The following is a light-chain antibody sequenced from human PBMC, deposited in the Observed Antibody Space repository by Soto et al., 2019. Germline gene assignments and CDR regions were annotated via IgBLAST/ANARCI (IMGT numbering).Light chain of an antibody. J-gene: IGKJ5*01. V-gene: IGKV2-28*01. CDR2: LGS. CDR3: MQALQTPLT. CDR1: QSLLHSDGNSY. Sequence: DIVMTQSPLSLPVTPGEPASISCRSSQSLLHSDGNSYFDWYLQKPGQSPQLLIYLGSNRASGVXDXXSGSGSGTDFPLKVSRVEAEDVGVYYCMQALQTPLTFGQGTRLEIK.